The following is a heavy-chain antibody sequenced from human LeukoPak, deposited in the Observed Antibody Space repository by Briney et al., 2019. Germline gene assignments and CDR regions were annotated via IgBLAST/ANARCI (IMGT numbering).Heavy chain of an antibody. CDR1: GFTFSSYW. D-gene: IGHD1-1*01. J-gene: IGHJ6*02. V-gene: IGHV3-7*01. CDR2: IKQDGSEK. Sequence: GSLRLSCAASGFTFSSYWMSWVRQAPGKGLERVANIKQDGSEKYYVDSVKGRFTISRDNAKNSLYLQMNSLRAEDTAVYYCARDDGGNWNDLYYYYGMDVWGHGTTVTVSS. CDR3: ARDDGGNWNDLYYYYGMDV.